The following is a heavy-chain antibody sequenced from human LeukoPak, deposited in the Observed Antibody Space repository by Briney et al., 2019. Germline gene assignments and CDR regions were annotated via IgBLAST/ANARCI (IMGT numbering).Heavy chain of an antibody. D-gene: IGHD6-6*01. Sequence: GESLQISCKGSGYSFTSYWIGWVRQMPGKGLEWMGIIYPGDSDTRYSPSFQGRVTISADKSISTAYLQWSSLKASDTAMYYCARHVDGYSSSSVGFDPWGQGTLVTVSS. CDR1: GYSFTSYW. CDR2: IYPGDSDT. J-gene: IGHJ5*02. CDR3: ARHVDGYSSSSVGFDP. V-gene: IGHV5-51*01.